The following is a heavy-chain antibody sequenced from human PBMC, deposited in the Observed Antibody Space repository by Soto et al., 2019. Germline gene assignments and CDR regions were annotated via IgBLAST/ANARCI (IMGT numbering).Heavy chain of an antibody. V-gene: IGHV1-46*03. CDR2: INPSGGST. D-gene: IGHD6-13*01. CDR3: ASIAAAGLFDY. CDR1: GYTFTSYA. J-gene: IGHJ4*02. Sequence: ASVKVSCKASGYTFTSYAFHWVRQAPGQRLEWMGWINPSGGSTSYAQKFQGRVTMTRDTSTSTVYMELSSLRSEDTAVYYCASIAAAGLFDYWGQGTPVTVSS.